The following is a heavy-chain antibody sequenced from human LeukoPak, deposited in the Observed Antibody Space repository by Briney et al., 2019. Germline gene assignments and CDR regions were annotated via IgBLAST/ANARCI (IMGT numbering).Heavy chain of an antibody. CDR2: IYYTGTT. CDR3: ARRWVYDKRAFDA. J-gene: IGHJ3*01. Sequence: PSETLSLTCTVSGGSISGTYYWSWIRQPPGTELEWIGYIYYTGTTDSNPSLKSRVTISLDTSKNQFSLNLSSVTAADAAVYYCARRWVYDKRAFDAWGQGTMVTVSS. CDR1: GGSISGTYY. D-gene: IGHD3-16*01. V-gene: IGHV4-59*08.